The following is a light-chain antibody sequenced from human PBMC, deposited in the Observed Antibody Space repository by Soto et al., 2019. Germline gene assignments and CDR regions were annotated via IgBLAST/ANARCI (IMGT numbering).Light chain of an antibody. CDR1: SSDVGSYHR. Sequence: QSALTQPASVSGSPGQSITISCTGTSSDVGSYHRVSWYQQHPGKAPKLMIYEGIKRPSGVSNRFSVYKSGNTASLTISGLQAEDEADYYCCSYACSSAWVFGGVTKLTVL. CDR3: CSYACSSAWV. V-gene: IGLV2-23*01. J-gene: IGLJ3*02. CDR2: EGI.